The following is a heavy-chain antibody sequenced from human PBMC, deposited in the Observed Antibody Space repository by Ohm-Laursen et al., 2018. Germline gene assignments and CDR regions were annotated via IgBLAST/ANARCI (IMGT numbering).Heavy chain of an antibody. J-gene: IGHJ5*02. D-gene: IGHD6-6*01. CDR1: GFTVSSNY. CDR2: IYSGGST. V-gene: IGHV3-66*01. Sequence: SLRLSCAASGFTVSSNYMSWVRQAPGKGLEWVAVIYSGGSTRYADSVKGRFTISRDNSKNTVYLQMDSLRPEDTAVYYCAAYSSSLGWLDPWGQGTQVTVFS. CDR3: AAYSSSLGWLDP.